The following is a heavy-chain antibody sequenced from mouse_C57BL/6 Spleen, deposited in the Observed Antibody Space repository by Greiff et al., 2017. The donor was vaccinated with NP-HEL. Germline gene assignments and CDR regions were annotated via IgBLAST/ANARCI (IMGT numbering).Heavy chain of an antibody. CDR3: ARSPNYYGSSYWYYEV. D-gene: IGHD1-1*01. Sequence: VQLQQPGAELVKPGASVKLSCKASGYTFTSYWMHWVKQRPGQGLEWIGMIHPNSGSTNYNEKFKSKATLTVDKSSSTAYMQLSSLTSEDSAVYYCARSPNYYGSSYWYYEVWGTGTTVTVSS. V-gene: IGHV1-64*01. CDR2: IHPNSGST. CDR1: GYTFTSYW. J-gene: IGHJ1*03.